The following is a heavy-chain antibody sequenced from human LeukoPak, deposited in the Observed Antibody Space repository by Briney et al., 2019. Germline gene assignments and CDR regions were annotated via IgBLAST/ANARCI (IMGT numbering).Heavy chain of an antibody. V-gene: IGHV3-7*01. CDR1: GFTFSRYW. J-gene: IGHJ4*02. CDR2: IREDGSEK. CDR3: GVVY. Sequence: RAGGSLRLSCAASGFTFSRYWMNWVRQAPGKGLEWVANIREDGSEKYYVDSVKGRFPISRDNTKNLLYLEMSSLRAEDTAVYYCGVVYWGQGTLVTVSS.